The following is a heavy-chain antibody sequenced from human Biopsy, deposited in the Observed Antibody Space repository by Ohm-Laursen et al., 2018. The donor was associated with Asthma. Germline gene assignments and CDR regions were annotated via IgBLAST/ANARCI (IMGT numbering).Heavy chain of an antibody. D-gene: IGHD5-18*01. CDR2: ISSSSSTI. CDR3: ARFKRGYSYGYAGVFDC. V-gene: IGHV3-48*02. Sequence: SLRLSCTASGLTFSSYSMNWVRQAPGKGLEWVSYISSSSSTIYYADSVKGRFTISRDNAKNSLYLQMNSLRDEDTAVYYCARFKRGYSYGYAGVFDCWGQGTLVTVSS. CDR1: GLTFSSYS. J-gene: IGHJ4*02.